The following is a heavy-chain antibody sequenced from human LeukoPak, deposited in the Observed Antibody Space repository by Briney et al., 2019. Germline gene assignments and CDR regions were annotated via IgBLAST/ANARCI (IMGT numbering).Heavy chain of an antibody. V-gene: IGHV4-59*08. D-gene: IGHD2-2*01. CDR2: IYYSGSA. CDR1: GGSISSYY. Sequence: SETLSLTCTVSGGSISSYYWSWIRQPPGKGLEWIGYIYYSGSANYNPSLKSRVTISVDTSKNQFSLKLSSVTAADTAVYYCARGHIVVVPAASYDILTGAGYFGYWGQGTLVTVSS. J-gene: IGHJ4*02. CDR3: ARGHIVVVPAASYDILTGAGYFGY.